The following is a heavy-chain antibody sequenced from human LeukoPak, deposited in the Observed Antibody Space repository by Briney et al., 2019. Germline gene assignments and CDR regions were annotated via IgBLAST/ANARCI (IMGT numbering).Heavy chain of an antibody. CDR1: GYTFTSFY. Sequence: ASVKVSCKASGYTFTSFYMHWVRQAPGQGLEWMGRINPNSGGANYAQKFQGRVTMTRDTSITTVYMELSRLGSNDTAVYYCAKAGAAAGQGSFYYYMDVWGKGTTVTVSS. CDR3: AKAGAAAGQGSFYYYMDV. J-gene: IGHJ6*03. V-gene: IGHV1-2*06. CDR2: INPNSGGA. D-gene: IGHD6-25*01.